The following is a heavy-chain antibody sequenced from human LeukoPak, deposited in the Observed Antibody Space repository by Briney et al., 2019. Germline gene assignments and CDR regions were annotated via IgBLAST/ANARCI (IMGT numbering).Heavy chain of an antibody. CDR1: GFTFSSYE. J-gene: IGHJ5*02. Sequence: GGSLRLSCAASGFTFSSYEMNWVRQAPGKGLEWVSYISSSGSTIYYADSVKGRFTISRDNAKNSLYLQMNSLSAEDTAFYYCARDRSVVVAANPYNWFDPWGQGTLVTVSS. CDR2: ISSSGSTI. D-gene: IGHD2-15*01. CDR3: ARDRSVVVAANPYNWFDP. V-gene: IGHV3-48*03.